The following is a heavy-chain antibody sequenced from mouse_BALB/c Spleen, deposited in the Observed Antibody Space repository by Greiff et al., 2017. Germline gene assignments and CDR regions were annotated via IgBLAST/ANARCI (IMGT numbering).Heavy chain of an antibody. V-gene: IGHV1S81*02. CDR3: ARYWSYYAMDY. J-gene: IGHJ4*01. D-gene: IGHD4-1*01. Sequence: QVQLQQPGAELVKPGASVKLSCKASGYTFTSYWMHWVKQRPGQGLEWIGEINPSNGRTNYNEKFKSKATLTVDKSSSTAYMQLSSLTSEDSAVYYCARYWSYYAMDYWGQGTSVTVSS. CDR1: GYTFTSYW. CDR2: INPSNGRT.